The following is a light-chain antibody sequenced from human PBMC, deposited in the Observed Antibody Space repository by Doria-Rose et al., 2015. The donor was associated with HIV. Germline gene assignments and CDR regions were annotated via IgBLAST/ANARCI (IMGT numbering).Light chain of an antibody. Sequence: SSDVGYHNYVSWYQQHPGKAPKLLIYEVSNRPSGISSRFSGSMSGYTASLTISGLQPEDEADYYCSSYVTGTTVFGGGAKLTVL. J-gene: IGLJ3*02. CDR1: SSDVGYHNY. V-gene: IGLV2-14*01. CDR2: EVS. CDR3: SSYVTGTTV.